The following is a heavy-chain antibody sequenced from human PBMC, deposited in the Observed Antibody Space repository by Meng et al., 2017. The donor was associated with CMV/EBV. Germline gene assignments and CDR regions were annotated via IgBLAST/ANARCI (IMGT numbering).Heavy chain of an antibody. CDR3: TKEYYGSEFIY. CDR2: IKSKSVGGTT. Sequence: GGSLRLSCVASGFTFSNGWMNWVRQAPGKGLEWVARIKSKSVGGTTDYAAPVMGRFSISRDDSKNTLHLQMNSLKIEDTAVYYCTKEYYGSEFIYWGQGTMVTVSS. J-gene: IGHJ4*02. CDR1: GFTFSNGW. D-gene: IGHD3-10*01. V-gene: IGHV3-15*01.